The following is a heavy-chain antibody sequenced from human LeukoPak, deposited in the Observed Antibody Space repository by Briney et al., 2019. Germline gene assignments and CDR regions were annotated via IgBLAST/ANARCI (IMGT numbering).Heavy chain of an antibody. D-gene: IGHD4-11*01. J-gene: IGHJ4*02. Sequence: GGSLRLSCAASGFTFSSYAMRWVRQAPGKGLEWVAVISYDGSNKYYADSVKGRFTISRDNSKNTLYLQMNSLRAEDTAVYYCARDTTVPNYYFDYWGQGTLVTVSS. CDR2: ISYDGSNK. V-gene: IGHV3-30*04. CDR1: GFTFSSYA. CDR3: ARDTTVPNYYFDY.